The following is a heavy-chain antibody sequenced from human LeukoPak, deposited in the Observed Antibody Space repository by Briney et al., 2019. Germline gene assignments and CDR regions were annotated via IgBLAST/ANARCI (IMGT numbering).Heavy chain of an antibody. CDR2: ISYDGSNK. CDR1: GFAFSNYG. CDR3: ARDGSLDVTMVRGVSYYFDY. J-gene: IGHJ4*02. Sequence: GGSLRLSCAASGFAFSNYGIYWVRQAPGKGLEWVAVISYDGSNKYYADSVKGRFTISRDNSKNTLYLQMNSLRAEDTAVYYCARDGSLDVTMVRGVSYYFDYWGQGTLVTVSS. V-gene: IGHV3-30*03. D-gene: IGHD3-10*01.